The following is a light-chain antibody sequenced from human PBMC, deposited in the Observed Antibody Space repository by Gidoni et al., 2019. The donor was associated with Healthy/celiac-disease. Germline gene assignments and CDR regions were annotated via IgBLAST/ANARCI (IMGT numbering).Light chain of an antibody. CDR3: SSYTSSSTPHVV. CDR1: SSDVGGYNY. J-gene: IGLJ2*01. V-gene: IGLV2-14*03. CDR2: DVS. Sequence: QSALTQPASVSGSPGQSITISCTGTSSDVGGYNYGSWYQQHPGKAPKLMIYDVSNRPSGVSNRFSGSKSGNTASLTISGLQAEDEADYYCSSYTSSSTPHVVFGGGTKLTVI.